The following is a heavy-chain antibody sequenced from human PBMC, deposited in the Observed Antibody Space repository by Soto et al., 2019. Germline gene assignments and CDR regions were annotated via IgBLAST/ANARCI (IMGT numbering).Heavy chain of an antibody. CDR1: GGSFSGYY. Sequence: PSETLSLTCAVYGGSFSGYYWSWIRQPPGKGLEWIGEINHSGSTNYNPSLKSRVTISVDTSKNQFSLKLSSVTAADTAVYYCASGGSLWFGELDVCFDPWGQGTRVTVSS. CDR2: INHSGST. V-gene: IGHV4-34*01. D-gene: IGHD3-10*01. J-gene: IGHJ5*02. CDR3: ASGGSLWFGELDVCFDP.